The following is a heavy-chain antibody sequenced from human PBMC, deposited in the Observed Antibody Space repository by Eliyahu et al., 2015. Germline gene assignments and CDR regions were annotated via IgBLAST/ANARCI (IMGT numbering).Heavy chain of an antibody. CDR2: INPSGGST. Sequence: QVQLVQSGAEVKKPGASVKVSCKASGYTFTSYYXHWVRQAPGQGLEWMGIINPSGGSTSYAQKFQGRVTMTRDTSTSTVYMELSSLRSEDTAVYYCARDGRHSSSLNSSHYYGMDVWGQGTTVTVSS. CDR3: ARDGRHSSSLNSSHYYGMDV. J-gene: IGHJ6*02. D-gene: IGHD6-13*01. CDR1: GYTFTSYY. V-gene: IGHV1-46*03.